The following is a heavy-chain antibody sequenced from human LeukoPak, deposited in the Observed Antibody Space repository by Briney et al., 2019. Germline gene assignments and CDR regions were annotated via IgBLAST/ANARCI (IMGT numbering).Heavy chain of an antibody. J-gene: IGHJ4*02. V-gene: IGHV1-18*01. CDR3: ARDHCSGGSCYCILDY. D-gene: IGHD2-15*01. CDR1: GYAFTSSG. Sequence: GASVKVSCKASGYAFTSSGISWVRQAPGQGLEWMGWISAYNGNTNYAQKLQGRVTMTTDTSTSTDYMELKSLRPDDTAVYYCARDHCSGGSCYCILDYWGQGTLVTVSS. CDR2: ISAYNGNT.